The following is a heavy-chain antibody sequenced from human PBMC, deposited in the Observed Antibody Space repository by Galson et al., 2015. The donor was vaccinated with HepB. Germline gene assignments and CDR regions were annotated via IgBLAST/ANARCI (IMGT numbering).Heavy chain of an antibody. CDR3: ARGLGITMIVVNDAFDI. D-gene: IGHD3-22*01. Sequence: SLRLSCAASGFTFSSSWMHWVRQAPGKGLVWVSNIKSDGSVTNYADSVKGRFTISGDNAKNTVYLQMNSLRAEDTAVYYCARGLGITMIVVNDAFDIWGQGTMVTVSS. CDR1: GFTFSSSW. CDR2: IKSDGSVT. J-gene: IGHJ3*02. V-gene: IGHV3-74*01.